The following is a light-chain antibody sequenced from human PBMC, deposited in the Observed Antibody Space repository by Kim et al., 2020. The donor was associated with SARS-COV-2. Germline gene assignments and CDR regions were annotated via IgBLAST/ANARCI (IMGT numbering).Light chain of an antibody. CDR2: YDS. V-gene: IGLV3-21*04. CDR1: YIGSKS. J-gene: IGLJ3*02. Sequence: APGKTARITCGRNYIGSKSVHWYQQKPGQAPVLVIYYDSDRPSGIPERFSGSNSGNTATLTISRVEAGDESDYYCQVWDSSSDHRVFGGGTQLTVL. CDR3: QVWDSSSDHRV.